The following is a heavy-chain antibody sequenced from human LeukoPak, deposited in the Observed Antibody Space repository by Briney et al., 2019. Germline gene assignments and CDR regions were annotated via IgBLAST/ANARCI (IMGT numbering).Heavy chain of an antibody. CDR2: IWYDGSNK. CDR3: AKVVYHYDSSGSAY. J-gene: IGHJ4*02. D-gene: IGHD3-22*01. Sequence: PGRSLRLSCAASGFTSSNYGMHWVRQAPGKGLEWVAVIWYDGSNKYYADSVKGRFTISRDNSKNTLYLQMNSLRAEDTAVYYCAKVVYHYDSSGSAYWSQGSLVTVSS. V-gene: IGHV3-33*06. CDR1: GFTSSNYG.